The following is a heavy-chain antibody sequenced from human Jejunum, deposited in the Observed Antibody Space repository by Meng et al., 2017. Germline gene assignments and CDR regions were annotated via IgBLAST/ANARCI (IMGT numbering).Heavy chain of an antibody. CDR3: ASRPVGIRTYYFDC. J-gene: IGHJ4*02. D-gene: IGHD2-21*01. CDR1: GGSITRSKS. CDR2: VFHSGTP. Sequence: RLQPSGPGLVDPPGTLSPTCSVSGGSITRSKSWSWVRQTPGKGLEWIGDVFHSGTPNYNPSLLSRLTMSVDKSKNPFSLNLTSVTAADTAVYYCASRPVGIRTYYFDCWGQGTLVTVSS. V-gene: IGHV4-4*03.